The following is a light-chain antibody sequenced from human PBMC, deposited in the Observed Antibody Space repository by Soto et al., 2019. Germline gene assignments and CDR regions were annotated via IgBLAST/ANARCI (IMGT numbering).Light chain of an antibody. Sequence: IVLTQSPDTLSLSPGERVTLSCRASQSVRNNYLAWYQQKPGQAPRLLICETYRRATGIPDRFSGGGSGIDFTLTISRLEPEDFAVYLCQQYGGSSRTFGLGTKVDIK. CDR2: ETY. CDR1: QSVRNNY. CDR3: QQYGGSSRT. V-gene: IGKV3-20*01. J-gene: IGKJ1*01.